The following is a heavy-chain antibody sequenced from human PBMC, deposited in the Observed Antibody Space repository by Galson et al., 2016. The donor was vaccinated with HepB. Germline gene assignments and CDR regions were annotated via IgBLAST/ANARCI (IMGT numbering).Heavy chain of an antibody. J-gene: IGHJ4*02. Sequence: SLRLSCAASGFTFSSYWMSWVRQPPGKGLEWVANIKQDGSEEYYVDSVKGRSTISRDNAKNSLYLQMNSLRAEDTAVYYCARDFYYYLWRGNHHGYYFDHWGQGTLVTVSS. V-gene: IGHV3-7*01. D-gene: IGHD3-3*01. CDR3: ARDFYYYLWRGNHHGYYFDH. CDR2: IKQDGSEE. CDR1: GFTFSSYW.